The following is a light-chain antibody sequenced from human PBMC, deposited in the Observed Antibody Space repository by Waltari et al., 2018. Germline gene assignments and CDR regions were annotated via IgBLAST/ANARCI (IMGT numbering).Light chain of an antibody. V-gene: IGKV2-29*03. J-gene: IGKJ4*01. Sequence: DIVMTQTPLSLSVSPGQPASISCKSSHSLRHPRGKTYLYWYLKRPGQSPQLLISEVSIRFSVGSDRFSGSGSGTVFTLKISRVEAEDVGLYYCMQGVHLPLTFGGGTKVEIQ. CDR1: HSLRHPRGKTY. CDR3: MQGVHLPLT. CDR2: EVS.